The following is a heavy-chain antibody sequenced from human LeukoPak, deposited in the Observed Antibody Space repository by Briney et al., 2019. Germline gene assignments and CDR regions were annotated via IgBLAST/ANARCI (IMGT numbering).Heavy chain of an antibody. D-gene: IGHD2-15*01. V-gene: IGHV1-2*02. J-gene: IGHJ1*01. CDR3: AREGGYCSGGSCSGYFQH. CDR2: INPNSGGT. CDR1: GYTFTGYY. Sequence: ASVKVSCKASGYTFTGYYMHWVRQAPGQGLEWMGWINPNSGGTNSAQKFQGRVTMTRDTSISTAYMELSSLRSEDTAVYYCAREGGYCSGGSCSGYFQHWGQGTLVTVSS.